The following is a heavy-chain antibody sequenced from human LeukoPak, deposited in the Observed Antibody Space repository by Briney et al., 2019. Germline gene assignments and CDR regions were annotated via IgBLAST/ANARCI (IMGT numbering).Heavy chain of an antibody. CDR2: INRDGSER. D-gene: IGHD3-3*01. Sequence: GGSLRLSCAASGFTFSNYWMTWVRQAPGKGLEWVANINRDGSERYYVDSVKGRFTISRDDAKSSLYLQMNSLRAEDTAVYYCAREYYDFWSGYYRGDYFDYWGQGTLVTVSS. CDR1: GFTFSNYW. V-gene: IGHV3-7*03. CDR3: AREYYDFWSGYYRGDYFDY. J-gene: IGHJ4*02.